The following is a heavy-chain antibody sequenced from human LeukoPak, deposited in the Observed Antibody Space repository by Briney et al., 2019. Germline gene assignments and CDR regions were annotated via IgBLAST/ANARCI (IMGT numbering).Heavy chain of an antibody. J-gene: IGHJ3*02. D-gene: IGHD2-15*01. V-gene: IGHV1-8*01. Sequence: ASVKVSCKASGYTFTSYDINWVRQATGQGLEWMGWMNPNSGNTGYAQKFQGRVTMTRNTSISTAYMELSSLRSEDTAVYYCAGSPLVVVAAIRPSDAFDTWGQGTMVTVSS. CDR1: GYTFTSYD. CDR3: AGSPLVVVAAIRPSDAFDT. CDR2: MNPNSGNT.